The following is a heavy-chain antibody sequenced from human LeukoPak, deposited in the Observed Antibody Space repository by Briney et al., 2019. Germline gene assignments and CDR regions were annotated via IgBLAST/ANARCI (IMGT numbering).Heavy chain of an antibody. D-gene: IGHD3-10*01. CDR2: VYNSDYT. J-gene: IGHJ4*02. CDR3: ARNLGSSYSYLFDY. Sequence: SETLSLTCTVSGGSINGYYWSWIRQPPGKGLEWIGYVYNSDYTQYNPSLKGRVSISFDTSKSQFSLGLTSVTAADTAVYFCARNLGSSYSYLFDYWGQGSLVTVSS. CDR1: GGSINGYY. V-gene: IGHV4-4*08.